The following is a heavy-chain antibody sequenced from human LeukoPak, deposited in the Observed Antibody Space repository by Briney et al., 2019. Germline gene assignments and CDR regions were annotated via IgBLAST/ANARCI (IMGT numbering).Heavy chain of an antibody. CDR3: ARDRCSGGTCYSAHPGDP. CDR1: GFTFSSFA. V-gene: IGHV3-30-3*01. CDR2: ISYDGNNK. J-gene: IGHJ5*02. D-gene: IGHD2-15*01. Sequence: GGSLRLSCAASGFTFSSFAMHWVRQAPGKGLEWVAVISYDGNNKNYADSVKGRFTISGDNSKNTLYLQMNSLRAEDTAVYYCARDRCSGGTCYSAHPGDPWGQGTLVTVSS.